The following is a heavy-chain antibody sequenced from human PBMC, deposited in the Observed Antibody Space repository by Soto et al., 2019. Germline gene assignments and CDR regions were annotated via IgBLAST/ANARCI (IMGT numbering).Heavy chain of an antibody. CDR3: AGRCDSTSCLAHFDY. J-gene: IGHJ4*02. D-gene: IGHD2-2*01. CDR2: IIPIFGTA. Sequence: ASVKVSCKASGGTFNNYVINWVRQAPGQGLEWMGGIIPIFGTANYAQKLQGRVTITADKSTSTAYMELDSLRSEDTAVYYCAGRCDSTSCLAHFDYWGQGTLVTVSS. V-gene: IGHV1-69*06. CDR1: GGTFNNYV.